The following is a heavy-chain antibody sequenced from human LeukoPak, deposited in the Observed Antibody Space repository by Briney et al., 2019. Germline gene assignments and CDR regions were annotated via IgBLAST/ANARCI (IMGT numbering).Heavy chain of an antibody. J-gene: IGHJ4*02. CDR3: ARGLDTAIAY. CDR1: GDSVSSNSAT. CDR2: TYYKSKWHS. V-gene: IGHV6-1*01. Sequence: PSQTLSLTCAISGDSVSSNSATSNWIRHSPSRGLEWLGRTYYKSKWHSDYAVSVKSRIILNPDTSKNQFSLQLDSVTPEDTAVYFCARGLDTAIAYWGQGALVTVSS. D-gene: IGHD5-18*01.